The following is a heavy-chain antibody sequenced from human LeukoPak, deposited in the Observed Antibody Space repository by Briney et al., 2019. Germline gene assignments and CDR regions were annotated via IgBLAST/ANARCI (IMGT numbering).Heavy chain of an antibody. CDR1: GGTFSSYA. D-gene: IGHD6-19*01. Sequence: SVKVSCKASGGTFSSYAISWVRQAPGQGLEWMGGIIPIFGTANYAQKFQGRVTITTDESTSTAYMELSSLRSEDTAVYYCAAWGAGGWYYYYGMDVWGQGTTVTVSS. V-gene: IGHV1-69*05. CDR3: AAWGAGGWYYYYGMDV. CDR2: IIPIFGTA. J-gene: IGHJ6*02.